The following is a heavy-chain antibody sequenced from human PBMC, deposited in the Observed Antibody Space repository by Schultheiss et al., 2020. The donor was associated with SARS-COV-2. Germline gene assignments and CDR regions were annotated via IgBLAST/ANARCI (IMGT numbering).Heavy chain of an antibody. J-gene: IGHJ4*02. Sequence: GGSLRLSCAASGFTFSSFWMHWVRQAPGKGLVWVSRISPDGSSTTYADSVKGRFTISRDNAKNSLSLQMNSLRAEDTAVYYCARDLYGDYAFDYWGQGTLVTVSS. D-gene: IGHD4-17*01. CDR2: ISPDGSST. CDR3: ARDLYGDYAFDY. CDR1: GFTFSSFW. V-gene: IGHV3-74*01.